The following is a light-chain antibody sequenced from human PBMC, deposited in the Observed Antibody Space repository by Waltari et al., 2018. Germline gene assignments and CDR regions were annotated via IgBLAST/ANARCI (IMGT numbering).Light chain of an antibody. CDR2: LVS. V-gene: IGLV2-14*03. CDR3: SSYTSSSTLYV. J-gene: IGLJ1*01. CDR1: SGAIRHYDY. Sequence: QSALTQPASVSGSPGQSITISCPGTSGAIRHYDYLSWYQQHPGKAPKVIIYLVSTRPSGVSNRFSGSKSGNTASLTISGLQAEDEADYFCSSYTSSSTLYVFGTGTKVTVL.